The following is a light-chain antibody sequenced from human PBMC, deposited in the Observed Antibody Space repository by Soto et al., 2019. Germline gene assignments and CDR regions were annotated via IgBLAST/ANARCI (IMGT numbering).Light chain of an antibody. Sequence: QSVLTQPASVSESPGQSITISCAGTSSDVGGCNHVSWYQQHPGKAPKLMIYEVSNRPSGVSTRFSGSKSGSTASLTISGLQAEDEADYYCTSYTSSSTYVFGAGTKVTVL. V-gene: IGLV2-14*01. CDR2: EVS. CDR1: SSDVGGCNH. J-gene: IGLJ1*01. CDR3: TSYTSSSTYV.